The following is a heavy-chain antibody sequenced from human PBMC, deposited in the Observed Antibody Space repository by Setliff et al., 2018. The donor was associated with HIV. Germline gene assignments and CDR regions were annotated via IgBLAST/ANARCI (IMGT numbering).Heavy chain of an antibody. Sequence: ASVKVSCKASGYTFTTYAMHWVRQAPGQSLEWMGWINAGNGNTKYSQNFQGRVTFTSDTSASTAYMQLTSLRSEDTAVYYCARFPNPSQIVVIMPPDYWGQGTLVTVSS. D-gene: IGHD3-22*01. CDR1: GYTFTTYA. CDR3: ARFPNPSQIVVIMPPDY. V-gene: IGHV1-3*01. CDR2: INAGNGNT. J-gene: IGHJ4*02.